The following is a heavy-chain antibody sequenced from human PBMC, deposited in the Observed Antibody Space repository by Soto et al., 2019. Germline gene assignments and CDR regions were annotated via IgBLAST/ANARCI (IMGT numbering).Heavy chain of an antibody. CDR3: AGSLGVSSLDY. Sequence: QVQLQESGPGLVKPSQTLSLTCTVSGGSISSGNYYWSWIRQHPGKGLEWIGYIYYSGSTYYNPSLKSRFTISVATSKNQLSLKLSSVTAADTAVYYCAGSLGVSSLDYWGQGTLVTVSS. J-gene: IGHJ4*02. D-gene: IGHD3-16*01. V-gene: IGHV4-31*03. CDR2: IYYSGST. CDR1: GGSISSGNYY.